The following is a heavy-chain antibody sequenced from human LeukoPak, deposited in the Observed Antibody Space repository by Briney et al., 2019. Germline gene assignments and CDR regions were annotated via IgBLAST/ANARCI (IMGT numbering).Heavy chain of an antibody. Sequence: SETLSLTCTVSGGSISSYYWSWIRQPPGKGLEWIGYIYYSGSTNYNPSLKSRVTISVDTSKNQFSLKLSSVTAADTAVYYCARDGSGSYGFDYWGQGTLVTVSS. V-gene: IGHV4-59*01. CDR1: GGSISSYY. CDR3: ARDGSGSYGFDY. D-gene: IGHD3-10*01. J-gene: IGHJ4*02. CDR2: IYYSGST.